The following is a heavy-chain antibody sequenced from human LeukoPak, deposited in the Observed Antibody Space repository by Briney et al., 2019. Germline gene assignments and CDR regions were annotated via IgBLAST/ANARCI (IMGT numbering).Heavy chain of an antibody. D-gene: IGHD6-6*01. CDR1: GFSFSDYA. Sequence: PGRSLRLSCAASGFSFSDYALHWVRQAPGKGLEWVAVISYGGTKEYYADSVKGRFTISKDNYKNTLYLQMNSLRHEDTAVYYCARNKPITAFFGMDVWGQGTTVIVSS. J-gene: IGHJ6*02. V-gene: IGHV3-30*04. CDR3: ARNKPITAFFGMDV. CDR2: ISYGGTKE.